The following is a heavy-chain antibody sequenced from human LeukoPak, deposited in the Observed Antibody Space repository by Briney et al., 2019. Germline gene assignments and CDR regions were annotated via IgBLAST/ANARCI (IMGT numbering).Heavy chain of an antibody. D-gene: IGHD3-3*01. V-gene: IGHV4-59*12. CDR2: IHYSGNT. Sequence: SETLSLTCAVSGGSISDYFWSWIRQPPGKGLEWIGYIHYSGNTNYNPSLNSRVSISVDTSKNQFSLKLSSVTAADTAVYYCASSIHTIFGVVMSMDVWGQGTTVTVSS. CDR3: ASSIHTIFGVVMSMDV. CDR1: GGSISDYF. J-gene: IGHJ6*02.